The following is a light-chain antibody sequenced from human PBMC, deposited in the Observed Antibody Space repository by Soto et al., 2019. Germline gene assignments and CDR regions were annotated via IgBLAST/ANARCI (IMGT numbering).Light chain of an antibody. V-gene: IGKV3-15*01. Sequence: EIVMTQSPATLSVSPGERATLSCRASQSVSSNLAWYQQKPGQAPRLLIYGASTRATGIPARFSGSGSGTDFTLTISRLEPEDSAVYYCQQRSNWPPITFGQGTRLEI. CDR1: QSVSSN. J-gene: IGKJ5*01. CDR2: GAS. CDR3: QQRSNWPPIT.